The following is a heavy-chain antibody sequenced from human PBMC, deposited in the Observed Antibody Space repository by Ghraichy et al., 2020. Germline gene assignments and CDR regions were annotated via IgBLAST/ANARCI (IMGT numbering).Heavy chain of an antibody. CDR2: INHSGST. CDR3: ARVEGSGRITIFGVVTHPYYYYYYMDV. V-gene: IGHV4-34*01. Sequence: SETLSLTCAVYGGSFSGYYWSWIRQPPGKGLEWIGEINHSGSTNYNPSLKSRVTISVDTSKNQFSLKLSSVTAADTAVYYCARVEGSGRITIFGVVTHPYYYYYYMDVWGKGTTVTVSS. CDR1: GGSFSGYY. J-gene: IGHJ6*03. D-gene: IGHD3-3*01.